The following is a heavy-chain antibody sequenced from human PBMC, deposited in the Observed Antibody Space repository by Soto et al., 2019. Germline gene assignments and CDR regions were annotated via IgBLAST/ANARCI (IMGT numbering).Heavy chain of an antibody. CDR3: ARSDSSSSLDN. CDR1: GGSISSYY. V-gene: IGHV4-4*07. D-gene: IGHD6-6*01. CDR2: IYTSGST. Sequence: SETLSLTCTVSGGSISSYYGSWIRQPAGKGLEWIGRIYTSGSTNYNPSLKSRVIMSVDTSKNQFSLKLRSVAAADTAVYYCARSDSSSSLDNWGQGTLVTVSS. J-gene: IGHJ4*02.